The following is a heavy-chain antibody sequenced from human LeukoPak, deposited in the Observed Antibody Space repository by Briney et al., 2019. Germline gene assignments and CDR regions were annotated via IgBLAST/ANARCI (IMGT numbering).Heavy chain of an antibody. J-gene: IGHJ4*02. CDR3: AREAGSGSWYPFDY. D-gene: IGHD6-13*01. Sequence: SSVKVSCKASGGTFSSYTISWVRQAPGQGLEWMGRIIPILGIANYAQKFQGRVTITADKSTSTAYMELSSLRSDDTAVYYCAREAGSGSWYPFDYWGQGTLVTVSS. CDR2: IIPILGIA. V-gene: IGHV1-69*04. CDR1: GGTFSSYT.